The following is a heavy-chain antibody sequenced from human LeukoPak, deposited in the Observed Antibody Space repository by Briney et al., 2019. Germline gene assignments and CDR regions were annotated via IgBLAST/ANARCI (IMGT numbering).Heavy chain of an antibody. CDR3: VRERDRGIEVADDFDY. D-gene: IGHD6-19*01. J-gene: IGHJ4*02. V-gene: IGHV3-23*01. CDR1: GFTFSMYS. CDR2: INDRGGYR. Sequence: GGSLRLSCAASGFTFSMYSMAWVRQAPGKGLEWVSVINDRGGYRQDADSVKGQFTISRDNSQNTLFLQMNSLRAEDTAVYYCVRERDRGIEVADDFDYWGQGTLVTVSS.